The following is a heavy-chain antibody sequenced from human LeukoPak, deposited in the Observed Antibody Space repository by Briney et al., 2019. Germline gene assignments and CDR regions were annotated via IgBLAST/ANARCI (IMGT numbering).Heavy chain of an antibody. D-gene: IGHD2-2*01. J-gene: IGHJ4*02. V-gene: IGHV3-23*01. Sequence: GGSLRLSCAASGFTFSSCAMNWVRLAPGKGLEWVSVISGSGSSTYYAASVKGRFTISRDNSKNILYLQMKSLRVEDTAIYYCVKAGSTAWTAVDFWGQGTLVTVSS. CDR2: ISGSGSST. CDR1: GFTFSSCA. CDR3: VKAGSTAWTAVDF.